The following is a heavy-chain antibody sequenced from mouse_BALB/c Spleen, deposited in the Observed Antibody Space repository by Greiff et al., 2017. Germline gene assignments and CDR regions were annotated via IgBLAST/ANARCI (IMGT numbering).Heavy chain of an antibody. D-gene: IGHD2-14*01. CDR2: INSNGGST. J-gene: IGHJ2*01. CDR1: GFTFSSYY. V-gene: IGHV5-6-2*01. Sequence: EVMLVESGGGLVKLGGSLKLSCAASGFTFSSYYMSWVRQTPEKRLELVAAINSNGGSTYYPDTVKGRFTISRDNAKNTLYLQMSSLKSEDTALYYCARRYYRSYYFDYWGQGTTLTVSS. CDR3: ARRYYRSYYFDY.